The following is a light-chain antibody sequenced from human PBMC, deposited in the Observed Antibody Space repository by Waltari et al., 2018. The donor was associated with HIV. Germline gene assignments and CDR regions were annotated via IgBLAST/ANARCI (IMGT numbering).Light chain of an antibody. J-gene: IGLJ1*01. CDR1: SSDVGGYNY. Sequence: QSALTQPPSASGSPGQSVTISCTGTSSDVGGYNYVSWYQQHPGKAPKLMIYEVSKRPSGVPDRFSGSKSGNTASLNVSGLQAEDEADYYCSSYAGSNNYVFGTGTKVTVL. V-gene: IGLV2-8*01. CDR2: EVS. CDR3: SSYAGSNNYV.